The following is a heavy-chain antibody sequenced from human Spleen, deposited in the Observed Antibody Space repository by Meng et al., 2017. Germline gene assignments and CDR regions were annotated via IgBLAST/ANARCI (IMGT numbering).Heavy chain of an antibody. J-gene: IGHJ6*02. V-gene: IGHV3-30*01. D-gene: IGHD3-3*01. CDR1: GFTFSSYA. CDR3: ARDQTTSRDVLRLLEWYYYYYGVNV. CDR2: ISYDGSNK. Sequence: SCKASGFTFSSYAMLCVGQAPGKGLEWVAVISYDGSNKYYADSVKGRFTISRDNSKNTLYLQMNSLRAEDTAVYYCARDQTTSRDVLRLLEWYYYYYGVNVWGQGTTVTVSS.